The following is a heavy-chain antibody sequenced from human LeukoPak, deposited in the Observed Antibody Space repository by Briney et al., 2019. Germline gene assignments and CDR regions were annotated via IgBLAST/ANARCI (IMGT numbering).Heavy chain of an antibody. J-gene: IGHJ4*02. CDR1: GGTFSSYA. CDR2: IIPIFGTA. D-gene: IGHD2-21*01. Sequence: SVKVSCKASGGTFSSYAISWVRQAPGQGLEWMGGIIPIFGTANYAQKFQGRVTITTDESTSTAHMELSSLRSEDTAVYYCARGPPIETMVVIPLDYWGQRTLVTVSS. V-gene: IGHV1-69*05. CDR3: ARGPPIETMVVIPLDY.